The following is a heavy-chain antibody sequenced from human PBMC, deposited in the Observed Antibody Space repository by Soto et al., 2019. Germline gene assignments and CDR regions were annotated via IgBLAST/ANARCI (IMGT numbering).Heavy chain of an antibody. CDR1: GGSFSSYN. V-gene: IGHV1-69*02. J-gene: IGHJ3*02. CDR2: IVPMVGRT. Sequence: QVQLVQSGAEVKKTGSSVKVSCKASGGSFSSYNISWVRQAPGQGLEWMGRIVPMVGRTIYAQKFQGRVAISADKSTTTAYMDLSNLASEDTAMYYWALDSGSDVFAIWGQGTLVTVSS. D-gene: IGHD3-10*01. CDR3: ALDSGSDVFAI.